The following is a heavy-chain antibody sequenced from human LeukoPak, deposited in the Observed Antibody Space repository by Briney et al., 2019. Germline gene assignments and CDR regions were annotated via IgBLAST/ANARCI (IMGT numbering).Heavy chain of an antibody. CDR2: ISSSGSTI. CDR3: ARDRSGYDYYYYYMDV. D-gene: IGHD5-12*01. CDR1: GFTFSSYE. V-gene: IGHV3-48*03. Sequence: GGSLRLSCAASGFTFSSYEMNWVRQAPGKGQEWVSYISSSGSTIYYADSVKGRFTISRDNAKNSLYLQMNSLRAEDTAVYYCARDRSGYDYYYYYMDVWGKGTTVTVSS. J-gene: IGHJ6*03.